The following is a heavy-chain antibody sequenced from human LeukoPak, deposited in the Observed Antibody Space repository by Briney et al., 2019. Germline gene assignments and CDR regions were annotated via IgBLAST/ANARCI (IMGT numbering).Heavy chain of an antibody. J-gene: IGHJ6*02. CDR3: ARHAGNIVVVPAAINGMDV. Sequence: LGESLRISCKGSGYSFTSYWISWVRQMPGKGLEWMGRIDPSDCYTNYSPSFQGHVTISADKSISTAYLQWSSLKASDTAMYYCARHAGNIVVVPAAINGMDVWGQGTTVTVTS. CDR1: GYSFTSYW. V-gene: IGHV5-10-1*01. CDR2: IDPSDCYT. D-gene: IGHD2-2*01.